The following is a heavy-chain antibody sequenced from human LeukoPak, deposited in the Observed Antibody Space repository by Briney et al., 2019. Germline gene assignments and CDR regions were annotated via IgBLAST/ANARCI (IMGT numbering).Heavy chain of an antibody. CDR2: IYSGGST. J-gene: IGHJ4*02. D-gene: IGHD3-9*01. CDR3: ARGYYDILNS. V-gene: IGHV3-66*01. Sequence: GGSLRLSCAASGFTVSSNYMSWVRQAPGKGLEWVSVIYSGGSTYYAESVKGRFAISRDNSKNTLYLQMNSLRAEDTAVYYCARGYYDILNSWGQGTLVTVSS. CDR1: GFTVSSNY.